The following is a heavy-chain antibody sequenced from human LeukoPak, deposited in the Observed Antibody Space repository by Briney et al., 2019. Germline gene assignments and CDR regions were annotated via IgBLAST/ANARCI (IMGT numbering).Heavy chain of an antibody. CDR3: ARDNSVRDEAWWFNP. Sequence: ASVKVSCKAFGYTFTSNYMHWVRQAPGQGPEWMGVISPSGGSTTYAQKFQGRVTLTRDMSTSTDYLELSSLRSEDTAVYYCARDNSVRDEAWWFNPWAREPWSPSPQ. V-gene: IGHV1-46*01. D-gene: IGHD5-24*01. CDR2: ISPSGGST. J-gene: IGHJ5*02. CDR1: GYTFTSNY.